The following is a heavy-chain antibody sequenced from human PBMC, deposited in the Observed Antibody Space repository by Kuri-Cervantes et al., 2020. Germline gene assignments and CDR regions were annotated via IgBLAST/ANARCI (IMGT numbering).Heavy chain of an antibody. J-gene: IGHJ5*02. Sequence: GESLKISCAASGFTFSSYAMSWVRQAPGKGLEWVSRSNSDGSRISFADSVKGRFTISRDSAKNTLYLQMNSLRAEDTAVYYCARSDWFDPWGQGTLVTVSS. CDR2: SNSDGSRI. CDR1: GFTFSSYA. CDR3: ARSDWFDP. V-gene: IGHV3-74*01.